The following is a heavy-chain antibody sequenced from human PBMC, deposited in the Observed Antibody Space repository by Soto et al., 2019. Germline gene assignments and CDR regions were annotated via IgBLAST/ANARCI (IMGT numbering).Heavy chain of an antibody. Sequence: GGSLRLSCAASGFTFSSYGMHWVRQAPGKGLEWVAVISYDGSNKYYADSVKGRFTISRDNSKNTLYLQMNSLRAEDTAVYYCAKEGSSWYGRYAFDIWGQGTMVTVSS. CDR2: ISYDGSNK. D-gene: IGHD6-13*01. J-gene: IGHJ3*02. CDR3: AKEGSSWYGRYAFDI. CDR1: GFTFSSYG. V-gene: IGHV3-30*18.